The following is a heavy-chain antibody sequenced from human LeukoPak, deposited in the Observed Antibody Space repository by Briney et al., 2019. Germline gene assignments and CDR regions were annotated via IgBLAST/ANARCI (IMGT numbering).Heavy chain of an antibody. Sequence: ASVKVSCKASGGTFSSYTIIWVRQAPGQGLEWMGRIIPILGIANYAQKFQGRVTITADKSTSTAYMELSSLRSEDTAVYYCARDGCSSTSCYDYYYMDVWGKGTTVTVSS. CDR3: ARDGCSSTSCYDYYYMDV. CDR2: IIPILGIA. CDR1: GGTFSSYT. V-gene: IGHV1-69*04. J-gene: IGHJ6*03. D-gene: IGHD2-2*01.